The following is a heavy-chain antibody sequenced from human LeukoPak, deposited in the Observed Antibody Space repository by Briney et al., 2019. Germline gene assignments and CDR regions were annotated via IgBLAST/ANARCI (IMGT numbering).Heavy chain of an antibody. Sequence: GGSLRLSCAASGFTFSGYGMRWVRQAPGKGLEWVAVIWYDAYNKYYADSVKGRFTISRDNSKNTLYLQMNSLRAEDTAVYYCARVAVAGTYYYYYMDVWGKGTTVTVSS. V-gene: IGHV3-33*01. J-gene: IGHJ6*03. D-gene: IGHD6-19*01. CDR1: GFTFSGYG. CDR2: IWYDAYNK. CDR3: ARVAVAGTYYYYYMDV.